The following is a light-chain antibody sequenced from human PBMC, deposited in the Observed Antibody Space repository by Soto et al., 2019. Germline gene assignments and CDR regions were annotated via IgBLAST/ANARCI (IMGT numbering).Light chain of an antibody. J-gene: IGKJ5*01. V-gene: IGKV1-33*01. CDR3: QQYNGT. CDR1: QDISNY. Sequence: DIQMTQSPSSLSASVGDRVTITCQASQDISNYLNWYQQKPGKAPKLLIYDASNLETGVPSRFSGSGSGTEFTLTISSLQPDDFATYYCQQYNGTFGQGTRLEIK. CDR2: DAS.